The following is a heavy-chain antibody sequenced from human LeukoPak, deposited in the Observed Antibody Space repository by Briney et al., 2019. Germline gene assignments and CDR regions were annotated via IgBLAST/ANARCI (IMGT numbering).Heavy chain of an antibody. CDR1: GFTFSSYSV. CDR2: IYASGST. D-gene: IGHD4-17*01. V-gene: IGHV4-4*02. Sequence: PGGSLRLSCAASGFTFSSYSVNWVRQPPGKGLEWIGEIYASGSTNYKPSLKSRVTISVDKSKNQFSLKLSSVTAADTAVYYCARANDYGDPLPRYMDVWGKGTTVTVSS. J-gene: IGHJ6*03. CDR3: ARANDYGDPLPRYMDV.